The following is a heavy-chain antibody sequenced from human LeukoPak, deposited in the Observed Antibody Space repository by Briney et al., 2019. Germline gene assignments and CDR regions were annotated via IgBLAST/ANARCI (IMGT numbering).Heavy chain of an antibody. Sequence: PGGSLRLSCAASGFTFDDYAMHWVRQAPPKGLEWVSGISWNSGSIGYADSVKGRLTISRDNAKNSLYMQMNSLRAEDTALYYCAREIGPIQLHLWGSAFDYWGQGTLVTVSS. J-gene: IGHJ4*02. CDR3: AREIGPIQLHLWGSAFDY. CDR2: ISWNSGSI. V-gene: IGHV3-9*01. CDR1: GFTFDDYA. D-gene: IGHD5-18*01.